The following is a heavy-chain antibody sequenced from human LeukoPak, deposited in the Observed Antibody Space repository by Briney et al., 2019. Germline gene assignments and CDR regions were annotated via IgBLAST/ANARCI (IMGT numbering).Heavy chain of an antibody. CDR2: INQDGSEK. V-gene: IGHV3-7*01. CDR3: ARDSDIAARTFDY. D-gene: IGHD6-6*01. J-gene: IGHJ4*02. CDR1: GFTLSSYW. Sequence: QTGGSLRLSCAVSGFTLSSYWMSWVRQTPGKGLEWVANINQDGSEKQYVDSVKGRSTISRDNAKNSLYLQMNSLRAEDTAVYYCARDSDIAARTFDYWGQGTLVTVSS.